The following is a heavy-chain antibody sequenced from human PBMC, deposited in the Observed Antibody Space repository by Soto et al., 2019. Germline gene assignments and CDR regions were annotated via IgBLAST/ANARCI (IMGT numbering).Heavy chain of an antibody. Sequence: SETLSLTCTVSGASISGFYWSWIRKSVGKGLEWIGRIYDTGTTDYNPSLKSRVMMSVDTSEKQFSLKLRSVTAADTAVYYCVRDGTKTLRDWFDPWGQG. J-gene: IGHJ5*02. CDR2: IYDTGTT. CDR3: VRDGTKTLRDWFDP. D-gene: IGHD1-1*01. V-gene: IGHV4-4*07. CDR1: GASISGFY.